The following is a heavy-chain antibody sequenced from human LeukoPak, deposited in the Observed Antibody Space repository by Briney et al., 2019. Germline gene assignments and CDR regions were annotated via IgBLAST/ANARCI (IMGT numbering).Heavy chain of an antibody. Sequence: ASVKVSCKASGYTFTSYGISWVRQAPGQGLEWMGWISAYNGDTNYAQKLQGRVTMTTDTSTSTAYMELSSLRSEDTAVYYCARDIPSPYYYDSSGYGNWFDPWGQGTLVTVSS. J-gene: IGHJ5*02. CDR3: ARDIPSPYYYDSSGYGNWFDP. CDR2: ISAYNGDT. D-gene: IGHD3-22*01. CDR1: GYTFTSYG. V-gene: IGHV1-18*01.